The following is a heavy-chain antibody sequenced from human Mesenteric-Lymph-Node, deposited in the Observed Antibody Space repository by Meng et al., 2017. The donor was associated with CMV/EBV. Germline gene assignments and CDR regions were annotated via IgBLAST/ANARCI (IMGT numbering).Heavy chain of an antibody. J-gene: IGHJ5*02. V-gene: IGHV4-34*01. D-gene: IGHD1-26*01. CDR1: GGSFSGLY. CDR3: ARGGGSYYDWFDP. CDR2: INHSGST. Sequence: GSLRLSCAVYGGSFSGLYWSWIRQPPGKGLEWIGEINHSGSTNYNPSLKSRVTISVDTSKNQFSLKLSSVTAADTAVYYCARGGGSYYDWFDPWGQGTLVTVSS.